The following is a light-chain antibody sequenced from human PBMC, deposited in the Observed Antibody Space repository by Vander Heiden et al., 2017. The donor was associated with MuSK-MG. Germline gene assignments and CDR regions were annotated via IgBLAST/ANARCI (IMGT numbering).Light chain of an antibody. Sequence: SYALTQPPSVSVSPGQTASITCSVDKWGDKYLCWHQQKPDQSPVLVIYKHNKRPSVIPERFSGSNSGNTATLTISGTQAMDEADYYCQAWDSSNVVFGGGTKLTVL. CDR3: QAWDSSNVV. CDR2: KHN. CDR1: KWGDKY. J-gene: IGLJ2*01. V-gene: IGLV3-1*01.